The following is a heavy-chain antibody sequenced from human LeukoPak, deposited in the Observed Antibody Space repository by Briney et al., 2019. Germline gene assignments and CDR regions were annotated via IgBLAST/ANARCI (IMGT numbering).Heavy chain of an antibody. V-gene: IGHV4-61*02. CDR1: GASISSGSYF. CDR3: ACTVFGVTYNWFDP. D-gene: IGHD3-3*01. CDR2: FHTSGGT. Sequence: PSETLSLTCTVSGASISSGSYFWSWVRQPAGKALEWIGRFHTSGGTNYNPSLESRVTISVDTSKNQFSLKLTSVTAADTAVYYCACTVFGVTYNWFDPWGQGTLVTVSS. J-gene: IGHJ5*02.